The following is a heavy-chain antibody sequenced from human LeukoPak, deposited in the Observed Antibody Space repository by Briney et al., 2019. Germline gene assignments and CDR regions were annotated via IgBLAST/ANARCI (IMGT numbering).Heavy chain of an antibody. Sequence: SETLSLTCTVSGGSISSSSYYWGWIRQPPGKGLEWIGSIYYSGSTNYNPSLKSRVTISVDTSKNQFSLKLSSVTAADTAVYYCARVIYDSSGYYYGPRGLYFDYWGQGTLVTVSS. CDR2: IYYSGST. CDR1: GGSISSSSYY. D-gene: IGHD3-22*01. V-gene: IGHV4-39*07. CDR3: ARVIYDSSGYYYGPRGLYFDY. J-gene: IGHJ4*02.